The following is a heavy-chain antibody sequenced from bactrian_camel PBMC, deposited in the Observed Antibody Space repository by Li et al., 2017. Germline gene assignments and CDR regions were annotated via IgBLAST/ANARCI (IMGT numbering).Heavy chain of an antibody. J-gene: IGHJ4*01. CDR1: RASRRGDA. V-gene: IGHV3-3*01. D-gene: IGHD4*01. Sequence: QVQLVESGGGTVQAGGPLRLSCSGFRASRRGDAVAWFRQGPGNQREAVAAICTGDGGAYYHDSVKGRFTVSQNSAKNTVYLQMDSLRPEDTAMYHCAAAMRRMSCRLIEYTDFGQGTQVTVS. CDR3: AAAMRRMSCRLIEYTD. CDR2: ICTGDGGA.